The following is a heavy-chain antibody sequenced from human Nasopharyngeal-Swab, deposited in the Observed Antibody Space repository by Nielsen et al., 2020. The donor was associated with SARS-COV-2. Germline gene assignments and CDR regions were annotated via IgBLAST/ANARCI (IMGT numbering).Heavy chain of an antibody. CDR1: GFTFSSYA. J-gene: IGHJ4*02. D-gene: IGHD1-26*01. CDR3: AKDRVGAQYYFDY. CDR2: ISGSGGST. Sequence: GESLKISCAASGFTFSSYAMSWVRQAPGKGLEWVSAISGSGGSTYYADSVKGRFTISRDNSKNTLYLQMNSPRAEDTAVYYCAKDRVGAQYYFDYWGQGTLVTVSS. V-gene: IGHV3-23*01.